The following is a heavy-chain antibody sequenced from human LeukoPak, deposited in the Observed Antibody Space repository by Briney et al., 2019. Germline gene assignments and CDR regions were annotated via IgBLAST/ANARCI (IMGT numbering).Heavy chain of an antibody. CDR1: GGTFSSYA. Sequence: GASVKVSCKASGGTFSSYAISWVRQAPGQGLEWMGGIIPIFGTANYAQKFQGRVTITTDESTSTAYMELRSLRSDDTAVYYCARDQYDYVWGSYRPYFDYWGQGTLVTVSS. CDR3: ARDQYDYVWGSYRPYFDY. D-gene: IGHD3-16*02. J-gene: IGHJ4*02. CDR2: IIPIFGTA. V-gene: IGHV1-69*05.